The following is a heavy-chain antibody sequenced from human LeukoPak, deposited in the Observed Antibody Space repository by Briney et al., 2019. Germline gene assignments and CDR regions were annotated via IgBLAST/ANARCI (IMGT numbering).Heavy chain of an antibody. CDR2: INQVERT. CDR1: GGSLTGYS. CDR3: ARGRATPSRLFFDYYFMDV. Sequence: PSETLSLTCAVHGGSLTGYSWAWVRQYPGGGLEWIGEINQVERTIYSPSLESRVSISLEASRNQFFLQLTSVAAADTAMYYCARGRATPSRLFFDYYFMDVWGPGTPVTVS. J-gene: IGHJ6*03. V-gene: IGHV4-34*01. D-gene: IGHD2-15*01.